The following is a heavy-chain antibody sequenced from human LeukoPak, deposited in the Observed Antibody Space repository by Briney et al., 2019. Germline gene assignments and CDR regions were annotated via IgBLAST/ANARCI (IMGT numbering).Heavy chain of an antibody. CDR3: ARGQDIVLMVYATHLYFDY. CDR1: GYTFTSYY. V-gene: IGHV1-46*03. Sequence: GASVKVSFKASGYTFTSYYMHWVRQAPGQGLEWMGIINPSGGSTSYAQKFQGRVTMTRDTSTSTVYMELSSLRSEDTAVYYCARGQDIVLMVYATHLYFDYWGQGTLVTVSS. D-gene: IGHD2-8*01. CDR2: INPSGGST. J-gene: IGHJ4*02.